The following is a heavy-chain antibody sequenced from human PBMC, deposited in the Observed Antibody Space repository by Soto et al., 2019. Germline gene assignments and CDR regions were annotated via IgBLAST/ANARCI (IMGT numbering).Heavy chain of an antibody. J-gene: IGHJ4*02. CDR2: ISYDGRNT. V-gene: IGHV3-33*01. CDR1: GFTFGGYG. CDR3: ARAKWHDGSGRVREFDY. Sequence: GSLRLSCAASGFTFGGYGMHWVRQAPGKGLEWAAAISYDGRNTYYADSVQGRFAISRDNSKNTMYLQMNSLRVEDTAVYYCARAKWHDGSGRVREFDYWGQGTLVTRLL. D-gene: IGHD3-10*01.